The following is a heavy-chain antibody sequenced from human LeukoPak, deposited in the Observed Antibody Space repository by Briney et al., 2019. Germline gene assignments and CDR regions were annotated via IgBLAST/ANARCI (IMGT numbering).Heavy chain of an antibody. CDR1: GDFISNGAYY. CDR2: IYYSGSI. Sequence: SETLSLTCSVSGDFISNGAYYWGSIRQPPGKGLEWIRSIYYSGSIFYNSSLESRITMSVDTSKNQFYLNLRSVTAADTAVYYCARLCQVTSCARFEYWGQGALVTVSS. V-gene: IGHV4-39*01. D-gene: IGHD2-21*02. CDR3: ARLCQVTSCARFEY. J-gene: IGHJ4*02.